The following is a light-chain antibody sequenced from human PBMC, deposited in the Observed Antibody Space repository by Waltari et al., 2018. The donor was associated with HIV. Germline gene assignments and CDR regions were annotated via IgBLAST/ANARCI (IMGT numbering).Light chain of an antibody. Sequence: EVVMTQSPATLSVSPGERAALACRASQRVSRNLAWYQQKPGQPPRLLIYAASTRASGVPVRISGTGSGTEFTLTISSLQSEDFAVYYCQQYDDWPRTFGQGTRVEIK. CDR1: QRVSRN. V-gene: IGKV3-15*01. CDR3: QQYDDWPRT. J-gene: IGKJ1*01. CDR2: AAS.